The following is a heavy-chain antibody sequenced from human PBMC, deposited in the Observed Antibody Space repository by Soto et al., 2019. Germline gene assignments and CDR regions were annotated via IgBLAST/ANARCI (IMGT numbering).Heavy chain of an antibody. D-gene: IGHD3-22*01. CDR3: ARSRSVGSDSSGYYFRRGKYYFDY. CDR2: INHSGST. J-gene: IGHJ4*02. V-gene: IGHV4-34*01. Sequence: SETLSLTCAVYGGSFSGYYWSWIRQPPGKGLEWIGEINHSGSTNYNPSLKSRVTISVDTSKNQFSLKLSSVTAADTAVYYCARSRSVGSDSSGYYFRRGKYYFDYWGQGTLVTVSS. CDR1: GGSFSGYY.